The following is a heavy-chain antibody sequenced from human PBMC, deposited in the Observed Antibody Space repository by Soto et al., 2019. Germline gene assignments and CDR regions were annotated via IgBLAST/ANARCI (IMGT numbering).Heavy chain of an antibody. J-gene: IGHJ5*02. Sequence: GGSLRLSCASSVFTFISYAIHLLPQAPGKGLEGVAVISYDGSNKYYADSVKGRFTISRDNSKNTLYLEMNSLRAEDTAVYYCARDGRYSGYDSLRLYNWFDPWGQGTLVTVYS. D-gene: IGHD5-12*01. V-gene: IGHV3-30-3*01. CDR3: ARDGRYSGYDSLRLYNWFDP. CDR1: VFTFISYA. CDR2: ISYDGSNK.